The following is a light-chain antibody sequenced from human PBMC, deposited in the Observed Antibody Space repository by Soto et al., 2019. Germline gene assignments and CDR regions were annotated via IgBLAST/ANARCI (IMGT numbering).Light chain of an antibody. Sequence: EIVLTQSPATLSLSPGERATLSCRASQRISGYLAWYQQRPGQAPRLLIYDASNRAAGIPARFSGSGSGTDFTLTINRLEPEDFAVYYCQQRSNWPPITFGQGTRLEIK. CDR3: QQRSNWPPIT. J-gene: IGKJ5*01. CDR2: DAS. CDR1: QRISGY. V-gene: IGKV3-11*01.